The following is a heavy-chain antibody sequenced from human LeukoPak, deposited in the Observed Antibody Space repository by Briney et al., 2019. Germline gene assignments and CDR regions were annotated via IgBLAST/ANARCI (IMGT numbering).Heavy chain of an antibody. CDR1: GFTFRSYE. V-gene: IGHV3-48*03. Sequence: GGSLRLSCAASGFTFRSYEMNWVRQAPGKGLEWISYISSSGSTIYYADSMKGRFTISRDNAKNSLYLQMNSLRAEDTAIYYCARLGPFDIWGQGTMVTVSS. CDR3: ARLGPFDI. CDR2: ISSSGSTI. J-gene: IGHJ3*02.